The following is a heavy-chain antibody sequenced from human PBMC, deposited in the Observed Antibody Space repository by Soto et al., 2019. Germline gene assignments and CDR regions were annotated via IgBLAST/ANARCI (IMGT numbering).Heavy chain of an antibody. J-gene: IGHJ6*03. V-gene: IGHV3-7*01. Sequence: GGSLRLSCAASGFTFSGYWMTWVRLAPGKGLEWVANIKQDGSDKYYVDSVKGRFTISRDNAKNSLYLQMNSLRAEDAAVYYCARFASVTIFYYYYYMDVWGKGTTVTVSS. CDR3: ARFASVTIFYYYYYMDV. CDR1: GFTFSGYW. CDR2: IKQDGSDK. D-gene: IGHD4-17*01.